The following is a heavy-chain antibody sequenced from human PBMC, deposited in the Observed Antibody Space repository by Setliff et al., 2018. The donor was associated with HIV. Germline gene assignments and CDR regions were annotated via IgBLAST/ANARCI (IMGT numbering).Heavy chain of an antibody. CDR1: GGSINTRNNY. CDR2: MYYSGTT. D-gene: IGHD3-22*01. CDR3: ARGNWYDSGALPHDY. Sequence: PSETLSLTCTVSGGSINTRNNYWGWIRQPPGLGLEWIGSMYYSGTTYHSPTLKSRVSMSMDTSRNQFSLKLSSVTAADTAIYYCARGNWYDSGALPHDYWGQGTLVTVSS. V-gene: IGHV4-39*02. J-gene: IGHJ4*02.